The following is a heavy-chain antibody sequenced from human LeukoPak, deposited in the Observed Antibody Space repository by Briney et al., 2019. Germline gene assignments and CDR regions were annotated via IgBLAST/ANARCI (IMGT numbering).Heavy chain of an antibody. CDR1: GFTFSSYG. CDR2: IWYDGSNK. J-gene: IGHJ5*02. D-gene: IGHD6-13*01. V-gene: IGHV3-33*06. Sequence: PGGSLRLSCAASGFTFSSYGMHWVRQAPGKGLEWVAVIWYDGSNKYYADCVKGRFTISRDNSKNTLYLQMNSLRAEDTAVYYCAKEGYSSSLSFDPWGQGTLVTVSS. CDR3: AKEGYSSSLSFDP.